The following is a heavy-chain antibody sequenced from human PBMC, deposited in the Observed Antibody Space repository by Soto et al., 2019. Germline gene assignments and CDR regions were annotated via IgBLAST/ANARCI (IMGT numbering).Heavy chain of an antibody. CDR3: AGLQINYYYMDV. CDR2: IYYSGST. V-gene: IGHV4-31*03. D-gene: IGHD1-1*01. CDR1: GGSISSGGYY. J-gene: IGHJ6*03. Sequence: SETLSLTCTVSGGSISSGGYYWSWIRQHPGKGLEWIGYIYYSGSTYYNPSLKSRVTISVDTSKNQFSLRLSSVTAADTAVYYCAGLQINYYYMDVWGKGTTVTVSS.